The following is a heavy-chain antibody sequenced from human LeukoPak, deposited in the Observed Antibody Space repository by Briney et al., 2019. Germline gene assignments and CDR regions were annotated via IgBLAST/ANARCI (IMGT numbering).Heavy chain of an antibody. Sequence: KAGGSLRLSCAASGFTFSDDYMSWIRQAPGKGLEWVSYISSRGSTIYYADSVKGRFTISGDNAKNSLDLQMNSLRAEDTALYYWARLPSSWYYFAYSGPGTLVTVSS. V-gene: IGHV3-11*01. J-gene: IGHJ4*01. CDR1: GFTFSDDY. D-gene: IGHD6-13*01. CDR3: ARLPSSWYYFAY. CDR2: ISSRGSTI.